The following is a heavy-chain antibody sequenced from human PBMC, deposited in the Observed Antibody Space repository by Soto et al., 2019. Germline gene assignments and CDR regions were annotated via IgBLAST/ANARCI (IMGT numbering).Heavy chain of an antibody. CDR2: ISWNSGSI. J-gene: IGHJ3*02. V-gene: IGHV3-9*01. Sequence: GGSLRLSCAASGFTFDDYAMHWVRQAPGKGLEWVSGISWNSGSIGYADSVKGRFTISRDNAKNSLYLQMNSLRAEDTALYYCAKDMMGYCSGGSCYNGAFDIWGQGTMVTVSS. CDR1: GFTFDDYA. D-gene: IGHD2-15*01. CDR3: AKDMMGYCSGGSCYNGAFDI.